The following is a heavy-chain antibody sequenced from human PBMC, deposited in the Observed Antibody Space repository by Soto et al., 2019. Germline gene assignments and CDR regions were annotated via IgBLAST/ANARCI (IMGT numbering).Heavy chain of an antibody. CDR3: ARGRSFSYDSTPTPMFDP. V-gene: IGHV3-13*01. CDR1: GFTFSTFD. J-gene: IGHJ5*02. CDR2: IGTLSDT. D-gene: IGHD3-10*01. Sequence: GGSLRLSCAGSGFTFSTFDIHWVRQAPGKGLEWVSGIGTLSDTFYAASVQGRFTISRQNAKHSVYLQMNSLRAGDTAFYYCARGRSFSYDSTPTPMFDPLGQGTLVTVSS.